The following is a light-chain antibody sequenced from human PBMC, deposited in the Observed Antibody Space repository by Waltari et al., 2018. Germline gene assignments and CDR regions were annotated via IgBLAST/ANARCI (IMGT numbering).Light chain of an antibody. V-gene: IGLV2-11*01. CDR3: CSYAGGFTWV. CDR2: GVS. J-gene: IGLJ3*02. Sequence: QSALTQPRSVSGSPRQSVTIPCPGTNNDVGYYDYVSWYQQHPNEAPKLLIFGVSQRPSGVPDRFSGSKAGNTASLSISGLQAEDEADYYCCSYAGGFTWVFGGGTRLTV. CDR1: NNDVGYYDY.